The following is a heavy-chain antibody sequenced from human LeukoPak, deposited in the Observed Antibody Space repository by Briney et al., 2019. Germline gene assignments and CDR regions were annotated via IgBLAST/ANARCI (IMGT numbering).Heavy chain of an antibody. CDR3: AKVPYSSSWYWLDY. CDR1: GFTFSSYS. Sequence: GGSLRLSCAASGFTFSSYSINWVRQAPGKGLEWVSSISSSGSYYADSVKGRFTISRDNSKNTLYLQMNSLRAEDTAVYYCAKVPYSSSWYWLDYWGQGTLVTVSS. J-gene: IGHJ4*02. D-gene: IGHD6-13*01. V-gene: IGHV3-21*04. CDR2: ISSSGS.